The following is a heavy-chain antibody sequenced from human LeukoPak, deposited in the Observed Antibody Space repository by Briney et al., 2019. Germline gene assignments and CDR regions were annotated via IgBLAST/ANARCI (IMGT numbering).Heavy chain of an antibody. CDR2: VSAYNGHT. CDR1: GYTFNSYG. V-gene: IGHV1-18*01. D-gene: IGHD3-10*01. Sequence: ASVKVSCKASGYTFNSYGISWVRQAPGQGLEWMGWVSAYNGHTNYAQKFQGRVTMTTDTSTSTASMELRSLRSDDTAVYYCARGLWFGEPNYFDYWGQGTLVTVSS. CDR3: ARGLWFGEPNYFDY. J-gene: IGHJ4*02.